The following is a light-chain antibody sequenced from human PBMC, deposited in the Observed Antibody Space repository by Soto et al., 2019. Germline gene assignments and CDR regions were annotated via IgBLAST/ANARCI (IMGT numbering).Light chain of an antibody. CDR2: SNN. Sequence: QSVPTQPPSTSGTPGQRVTFSCSGGSSNIGSNTVNWYQHLPGTAPKLPIYSNNQRPSGVPDRFSGSKSGTSASLAVSGLQSEDEADYYCAAWDDTLNGYVFGTGTKVTVL. CDR3: AAWDDTLNGYV. V-gene: IGLV1-44*01. J-gene: IGLJ1*01. CDR1: SSNIGSNT.